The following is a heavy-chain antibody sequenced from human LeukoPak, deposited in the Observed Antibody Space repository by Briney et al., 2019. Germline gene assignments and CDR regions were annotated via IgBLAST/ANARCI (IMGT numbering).Heavy chain of an antibody. CDR3: ARENRYCSSTTCLFDY. CDR1: GFIFSNYG. V-gene: IGHV3-33*01. D-gene: IGHD2-2*01. J-gene: IGHJ4*02. Sequence: GGSLRLSCAASGFIFSNYGMHWVRQAPGKGLEWVAGIWYTGNNKFYADSVKGRFTVSRDNSKNTLYLQMNSLRAEDTAVYYCARENRYCSSTTCLFDYWGQGTLVTFSS. CDR2: IWYTGNNK.